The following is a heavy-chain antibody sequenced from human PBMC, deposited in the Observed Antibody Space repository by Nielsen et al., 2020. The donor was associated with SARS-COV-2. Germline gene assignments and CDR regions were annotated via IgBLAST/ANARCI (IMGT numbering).Heavy chain of an antibody. V-gene: IGHV4-34*01. CDR3: ATRDY. CDR2: INHRGGT. CDR1: GGSISSYY. J-gene: IGHJ4*02. Sequence: SETLSLTCAVSGGSISSYYWSWIRQPPGKGLEWIGEINHRGGTNYNPSLKSRVTISVDTSSRQLSLNLSSVTAADTAVYYCATRDYWGQGTLVTVSS.